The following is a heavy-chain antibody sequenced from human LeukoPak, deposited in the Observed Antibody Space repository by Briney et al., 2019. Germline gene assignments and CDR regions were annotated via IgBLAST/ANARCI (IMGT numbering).Heavy chain of an antibody. Sequence: GGSLRLSCAASGFTFSSYAMHWVRQAPGKGLEWGAVISYDGSNKYYADSVKGRFTISRDSFKNTLYLQMNSLRPEDTAVYYCAKEGDYYGSGSYRDGFDIWGQGTRATVSS. J-gene: IGHJ3*02. CDR1: GFTFSSYA. D-gene: IGHD3-10*01. CDR2: ISYDGSNK. V-gene: IGHV3-30*04. CDR3: AKEGDYYGSGSYRDGFDI.